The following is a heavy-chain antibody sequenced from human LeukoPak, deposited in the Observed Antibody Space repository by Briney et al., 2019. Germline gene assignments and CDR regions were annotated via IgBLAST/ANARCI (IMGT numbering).Heavy chain of an antibody. J-gene: IGHJ4*02. CDR3: ARDAGTWGYGYNFDC. D-gene: IGHD1-1*01. Sequence: GSLRLSCAASGFTFSSYGMHWFRQAPGKGLEWVAVMSFDGSNTHYADSVKGRFTVSRDNSKNTLYLQMTSLRADDTAVYYCARDAGTWGYGYNFDCWGQGTLVTVSS. CDR2: MSFDGSNT. V-gene: IGHV3-30*03. CDR1: GFTFSSYG.